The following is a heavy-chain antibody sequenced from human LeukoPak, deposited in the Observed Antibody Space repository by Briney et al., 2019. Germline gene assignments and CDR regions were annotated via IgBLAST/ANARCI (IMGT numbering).Heavy chain of an antibody. V-gene: IGHV3-48*03. CDR1: GFTFSSYE. CDR2: ISSTGTTI. CDR3: AKSSHDSSGFYSDY. D-gene: IGHD3-22*01. Sequence: GGSLRLSCAASGFTFSSYEMNWVRQAPGKGLEWVSYISSTGTTIYYADSVKGRFTISRDNSKNTLFLQMNSLRAEDTAVYYCAKSSHDSSGFYSDYWGQGILVTVSS. J-gene: IGHJ4*02.